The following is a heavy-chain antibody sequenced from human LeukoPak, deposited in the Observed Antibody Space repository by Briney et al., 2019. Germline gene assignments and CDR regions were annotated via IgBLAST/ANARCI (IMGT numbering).Heavy chain of an antibody. CDR3: AGWYYYDSSRAFDI. CDR1: GFTFSDYY. J-gene: IGHJ3*02. V-gene: IGHV3-11*01. D-gene: IGHD3-22*01. Sequence: GGSLRLSCAASGFTFSDYYMSWIRQAPGKGLEWVSYISSSGSTIYYADSVKGRFTISRDNAKNSLYLQMNSLRAEDTAVYYCAGWYYYDSSRAFDIWGQGTMVTVSS. CDR2: ISSSGSTI.